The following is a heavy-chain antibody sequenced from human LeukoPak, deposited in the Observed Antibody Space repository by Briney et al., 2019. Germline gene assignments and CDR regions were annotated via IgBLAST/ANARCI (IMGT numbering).Heavy chain of an antibody. CDR1: GDSISGYC. J-gene: IGHJ1*01. CDR3: ARIHRDCRGGRCYALGL. V-gene: IGHV4-59*01. D-gene: IGHD2-15*01. CDR2: LYNDGRT. Sequence: SETLSLTCTVSGDSISGYCWNWIRQSPGKGLEWIAYLYNDGRTNYNPSLKSRLTISVDTSNNQFSLKVTSVTAADTAVYFCARIHRDCRGGRCYALGLWGQGILVTVSS.